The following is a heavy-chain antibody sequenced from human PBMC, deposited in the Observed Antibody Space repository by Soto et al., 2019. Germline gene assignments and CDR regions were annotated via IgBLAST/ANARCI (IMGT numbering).Heavy chain of an antibody. CDR1: GYTFTSYE. CDR2: MNPNSGVT. CDR3: ARGELLWFGELLR. D-gene: IGHD3-10*01. J-gene: IGHJ4*02. Sequence: QVQLVQSGAEVKKPGASVKVSCKASGYTFTSYEINWVRQATGQGLEWMGWMNPNSGVTGYAQKFQGRVTMTRNTSISTAYMELSSLRSEDMAVYYCARGELLWFGELLRWGQGTLVTVSS. V-gene: IGHV1-8*01.